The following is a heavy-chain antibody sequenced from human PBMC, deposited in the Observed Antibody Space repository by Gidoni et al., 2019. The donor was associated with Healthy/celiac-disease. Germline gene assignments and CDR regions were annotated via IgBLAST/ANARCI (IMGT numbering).Heavy chain of an antibody. D-gene: IGHD3-22*01. J-gene: IGHJ5*02. CDR3: ARGVYDSSGYYSFGWFDP. CDR1: GYTFTSYD. CDR2: MNPNSGKT. Sequence: QVQLVQSGAEVKKPGASVEVSCKASGYTFTSYDINWVRQATGQGLEWMGWMNPNSGKTGYAQKFQGRVTMTRNTSRSTAYMGLSSLGSEDTAVYYCARGVYDSSGYYSFGWFDPWGQGTLVTVSS. V-gene: IGHV1-8*01.